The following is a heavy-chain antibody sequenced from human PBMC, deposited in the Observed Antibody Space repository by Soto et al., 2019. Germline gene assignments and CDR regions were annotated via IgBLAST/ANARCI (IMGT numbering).Heavy chain of an antibody. D-gene: IGHD5-18*01. J-gene: IGHJ4*02. Sequence: SETLSLTCAVYGGSFSGYYWSWIRQPPGKGLEWIGEINHSGSTNYNPSLKSRVTISVDTSKNQVSLKLSSVTAADTAVYYCARGLGKRGYSYGYVDYWGQGTLVTVSS. CDR2: INHSGST. V-gene: IGHV4-34*01. CDR3: ARGLGKRGYSYGYVDY. CDR1: GGSFSGYY.